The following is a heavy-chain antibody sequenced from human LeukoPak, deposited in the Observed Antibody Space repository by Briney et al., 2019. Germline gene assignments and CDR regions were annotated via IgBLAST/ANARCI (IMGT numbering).Heavy chain of an antibody. Sequence: SETLSLTCTVSGGSISSSSYYWGWIRQPLGKGLEWIGSIYYSGSTYYNPSLKSRVTISVDTSKNQFSLKLSSVTAADTAVYYCARDREVVPAAKTRTDYWYFDLWGRGTLVTVSS. CDR3: ARDREVVPAAKTRTDYWYFDL. J-gene: IGHJ2*01. D-gene: IGHD2-2*01. CDR2: IYYSGST. V-gene: IGHV4-39*07. CDR1: GGSISSSSYY.